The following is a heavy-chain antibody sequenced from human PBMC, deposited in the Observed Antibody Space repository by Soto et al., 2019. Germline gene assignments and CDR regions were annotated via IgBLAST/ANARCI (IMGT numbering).Heavy chain of an antibody. CDR2: IIPIFGTA. CDR3: ARAVMEARDYDILTCYSRYYYGMDV. Sequence: QVQLVQSGAEVKKPGSSVKVSCKASGGTFSSYAISWVRQAPGQGLEWMGGIIPIFGTANYAQKFQGRGKITADESTSPAYMELSSLRSEDTAVYYCARAVMEARDYDILTCYSRYYYGMDVWGQGTTVTVSS. CDR1: GGTFSSYA. J-gene: IGHJ6*02. D-gene: IGHD3-9*01. V-gene: IGHV1-69*12.